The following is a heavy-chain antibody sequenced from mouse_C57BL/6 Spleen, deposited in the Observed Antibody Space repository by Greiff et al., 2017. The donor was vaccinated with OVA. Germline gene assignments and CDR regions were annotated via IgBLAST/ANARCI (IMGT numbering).Heavy chain of an antibody. V-gene: IGHV1-50*01. CDR2: IDPSDSYT. D-gene: IGHD2-2*01. CDR1: GYTFTSYW. Sequence: QVQLQQPGAELVKPGASVKLSCKASGYTFTSYWMQWVKQRPGQGLEWIGEIDPSDSYTNYNQKFKGKATLTVDTSSRTAYMQLSRLTSEDSAFSYCASSGDVYGRGYFASWGQGTTLTVSS. J-gene: IGHJ2*01. CDR3: ASSGDVYGRGYFAS.